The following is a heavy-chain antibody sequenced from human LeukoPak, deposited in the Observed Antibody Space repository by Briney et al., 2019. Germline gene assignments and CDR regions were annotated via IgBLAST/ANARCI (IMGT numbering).Heavy chain of an antibody. V-gene: IGHV3-7*01. CDR1: GFTFSNYW. J-gene: IGHJ4*02. Sequence: GGSLRLSCTASGFTFSNYWMSWVRQAPGKGLEWVANIKQDGSEKYYVNSVKGRFTISRDNAKNSLYLQMNSLRAEDTAIYFCAREDDWNYEDYWGQGTLVTVSS. CDR2: IKQDGSEK. D-gene: IGHD1-7*01. CDR3: AREDDWNYEDY.